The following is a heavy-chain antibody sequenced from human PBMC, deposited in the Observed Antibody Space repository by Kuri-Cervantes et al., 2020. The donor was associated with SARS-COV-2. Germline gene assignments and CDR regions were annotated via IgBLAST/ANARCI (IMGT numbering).Heavy chain of an antibody. V-gene: IGHV3-30*02. J-gene: IGHJ4*02. CDR2: IRYDGDNK. D-gene: IGHD7-27*01. CDR3: AKGKTGDSR. Sequence: GESLRLSCAASGFIFSNYGMHWVRQAPGKGPEWVAFIRYDGDNKYYADSVKGRFTISRDNPKNTLYLQMNSLRPEDTAVYYCAKGKTGDSRWGQGTLVTVSS. CDR1: GFIFSNYG.